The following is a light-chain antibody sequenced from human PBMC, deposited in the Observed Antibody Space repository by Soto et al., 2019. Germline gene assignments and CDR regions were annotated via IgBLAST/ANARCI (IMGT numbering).Light chain of an antibody. Sequence: QSVLTQPPSVSGAPGQTVTISCTGSSSNIGAGYDVHWYQQLPGTAPKLLIYDNNNRPSGVPDRFSGSKSGTSASLAITGLQPEDEADYYCQSYDNSLPWVFGGGAKLTVL. CDR1: SSNIGAGYD. J-gene: IGLJ3*02. CDR3: QSYDNSLPWV. V-gene: IGLV1-40*01. CDR2: DNN.